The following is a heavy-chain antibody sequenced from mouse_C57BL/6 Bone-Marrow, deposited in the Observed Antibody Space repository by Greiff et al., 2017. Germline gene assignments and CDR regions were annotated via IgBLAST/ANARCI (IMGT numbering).Heavy chain of an antibody. V-gene: IGHV1-19*01. CDR1: GYTFTDYY. CDR3: ARSTGNFDV. D-gene: IGHD1-1*01. J-gene: IGHJ1*03. CDR2: INPYNGGT. Sequence: VQLQQSGPVLAKPGASVKMSCKASGYTFTDYYMNWVKQSHGKSLEWIGVINPYNGGTSYNQKFKGKATLTVDKSSSTAYMELNSLTSEDSAVYYCARSTGNFDVWGTGTTVTVSS.